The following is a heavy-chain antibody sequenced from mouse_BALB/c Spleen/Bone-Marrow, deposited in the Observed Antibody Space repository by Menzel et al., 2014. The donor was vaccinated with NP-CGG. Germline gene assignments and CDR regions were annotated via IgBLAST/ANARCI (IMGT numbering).Heavy chain of an antibody. V-gene: IGHV1-39*01. CDR3: ARMDYYGH. CDR2: IDPSYGGT. J-gene: IGHJ3*01. D-gene: IGHD1-2*01. CDR1: GYSFTGYN. Sequence: EVQLQQSGPELEKPGASVKISCKASGYSFTGYNMNWVKQSNGKSLEWIGNIDPSYGGTSYNQKFKGKATLTVDKSSSTAYMQLKSLTSEDSAVYYCARMDYYGHWGQGTPVTVSA.